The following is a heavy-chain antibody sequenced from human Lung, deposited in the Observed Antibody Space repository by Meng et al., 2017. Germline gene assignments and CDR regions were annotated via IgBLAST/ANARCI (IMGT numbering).Heavy chain of an antibody. D-gene: IGHD2/OR15-2a*01. V-gene: IGHV1-69*16. Sequence: QVQLVQSGAEVKKPGSSVTVACKTAEGSFSTYTFSWVRQAPGQGLEWMGGLIPVLNKAKSAPRFQDRVTFTADETTTTAYMELSSLTFEDTAVYFCARGRGNQPLFDFWGQGTLVTVSS. CDR1: EGSFSTYT. CDR2: LIPVLNKA. J-gene: IGHJ4*02. CDR3: ARGRGNQPLFDF.